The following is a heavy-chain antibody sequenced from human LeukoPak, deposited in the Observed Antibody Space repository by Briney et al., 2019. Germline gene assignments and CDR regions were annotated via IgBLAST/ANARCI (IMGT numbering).Heavy chain of an antibody. Sequence: GGSLRLSCEATGFTLGEYGMSWVRQDPGKGLEWVSGISWNSAGIHYADSVKGRFTISRDNAKNSLYLQMNGLRPEDTALYYCAKATRSSLVASFGVWGHGTMVTVSS. J-gene: IGHJ3*01. CDR1: GFTLGEYG. CDR2: ISWNSAGI. D-gene: IGHD2-8*02. CDR3: AKATRSSLVASFGV. V-gene: IGHV3-9*01.